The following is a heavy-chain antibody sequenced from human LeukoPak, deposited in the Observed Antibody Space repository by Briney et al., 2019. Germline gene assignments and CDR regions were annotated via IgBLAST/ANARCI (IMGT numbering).Heavy chain of an antibody. V-gene: IGHV3-23*01. Sequence: GGSLRLSCAASGFTFSSYGMSWVRQAPGKGLEWVSAISGSGGSTYYADSVKDRFTISRDNSKNTLYLQMNSLRAEDTAVYNCAKEVAPGLLSYWGQGTLVTVPS. CDR2: ISGSGGST. CDR1: GFTFSSYG. D-gene: IGHD3-22*01. CDR3: AKEVAPGLLSY. J-gene: IGHJ4*02.